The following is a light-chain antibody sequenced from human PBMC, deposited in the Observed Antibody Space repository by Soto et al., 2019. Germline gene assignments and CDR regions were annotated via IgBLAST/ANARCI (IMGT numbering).Light chain of an antibody. CDR2: EVR. Sequence: QSALTQPPSASGAPGQSVTISCTGTSSDVGGYKYVSWYQQHPGKAPKLMIYEVRERPSGVPDRFSGSKSGNTASLTVSGLQAEDEADYYCSSYAGSNNFVIFGGGTKLTVL. CDR3: SSYAGSNNFVI. J-gene: IGLJ2*01. CDR1: SSDVGGYKY. V-gene: IGLV2-8*01.